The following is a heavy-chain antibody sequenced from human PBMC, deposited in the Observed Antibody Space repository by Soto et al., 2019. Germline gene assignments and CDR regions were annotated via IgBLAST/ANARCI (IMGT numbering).Heavy chain of an antibody. J-gene: IGHJ4*02. CDR1: GFTFSNYA. CDR2: ISGSGGST. D-gene: IGHD3-10*01. CDR3: AKGFYGSGSYYNERAFDS. Sequence: GGSLRLSCAASGFTFSNYAMSWVRQAPGKGLEWVSAISGSGGSTYYADSVKGRFTISRDNPKNTIYLQMNSLRAEDTAVYYCAKGFYGSGSYYNERAFDSWGQGTLVTVSS. V-gene: IGHV3-23*01.